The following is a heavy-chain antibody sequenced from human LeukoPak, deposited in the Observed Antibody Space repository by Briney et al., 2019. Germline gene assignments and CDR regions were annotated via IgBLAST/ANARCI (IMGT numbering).Heavy chain of an antibody. J-gene: IGHJ5*02. D-gene: IGHD2-8*01. CDR2: IHYSGST. Sequence: PSETLSLTCTVSGGPVNYYYWSWIRQPPGKDLEWIGYIHYSGSTNYNPSLKSRVTISIDTSNNEFYLKLSSVTAADTAMYYCARQAPGNDAHRFDPWGQGTLVTVSS. CDR1: GGPVNYYY. V-gene: IGHV4-59*08. CDR3: ARQAPGNDAHRFDP.